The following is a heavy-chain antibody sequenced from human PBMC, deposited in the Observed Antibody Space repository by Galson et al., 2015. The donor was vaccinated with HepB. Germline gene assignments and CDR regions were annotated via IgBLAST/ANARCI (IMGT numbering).Heavy chain of an antibody. CDR1: GYTFTSYA. Sequence: SVKVSCKASGYTFTSYAMHWVRQAPGQRLERMGWINAGNGNTKYSQKFQGRVTITRDTSASTAYMELSSLRSEDTAVYYCAREGYSGYDGYYYYYMDVWGKGTTVTVSS. CDR2: INAGNGNT. D-gene: IGHD5-12*01. V-gene: IGHV1-3*01. CDR3: AREGYSGYDGYYYYYMDV. J-gene: IGHJ6*03.